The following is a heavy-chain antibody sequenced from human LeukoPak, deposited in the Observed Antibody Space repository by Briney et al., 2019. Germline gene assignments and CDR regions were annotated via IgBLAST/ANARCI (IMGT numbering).Heavy chain of an antibody. D-gene: IGHD4-11*01. J-gene: IGHJ6*03. CDR3: ARDSGYSNYYYYYMDV. Sequence: SQTLSLTCAVSGVSIGSGGYSWSWVRQPPGKGLEWIGYIYHSGSSYYNPSLKSRVTIPMDRSKNQFSLKLSSVTAADTAVYYCARDSGYSNYYYYYMDVWGKGTTVTVSS. CDR1: GVSIGSGGYS. V-gene: IGHV4-30-2*01. CDR2: IYHSGSS.